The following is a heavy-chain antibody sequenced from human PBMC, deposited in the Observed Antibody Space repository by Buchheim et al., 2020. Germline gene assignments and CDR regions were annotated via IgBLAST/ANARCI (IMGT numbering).Heavy chain of an antibody. J-gene: IGHJ6*02. CDR1: GGTFSSYA. CDR2: IIPILGIA. D-gene: IGHD3-22*01. Sequence: QVQLVQSGAEVKKPGSSVKVSCKASGGTFSSYAISWVRQAPGQGLEWMGRIIPILGIANYAQKFQGRVTITADKSTSTAYMELSSLRSEDTAVYYCARDPYYYDSSGYYFYYYYGMDVWGQGTT. CDR3: ARDPYYYDSSGYYFYYYYGMDV. V-gene: IGHV1-69*04.